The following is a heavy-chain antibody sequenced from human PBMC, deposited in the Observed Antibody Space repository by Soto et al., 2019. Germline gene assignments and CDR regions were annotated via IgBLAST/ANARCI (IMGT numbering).Heavy chain of an antibody. CDR3: AKEGLAVAGGDY. J-gene: IGHJ4*02. Sequence: QVQLVESGGGVVQPGRSLRLSCAASGFTFSSYDMHWVRQAPDKGLEWVAIISYDGSNKYYADSVKGRFTISRDNSKNTLYLQMNSLRAEDTAVYYCAKEGLAVAGGDYWGQGTLVTVSS. D-gene: IGHD6-19*01. CDR1: GFTFSSYD. CDR2: ISYDGSNK. V-gene: IGHV3-30*18.